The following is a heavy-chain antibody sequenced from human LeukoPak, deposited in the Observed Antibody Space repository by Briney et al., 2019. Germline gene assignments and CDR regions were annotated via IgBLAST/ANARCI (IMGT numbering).Heavy chain of an antibody. CDR1: GFTFSSYA. Sequence: GRSLRLSCAASGFTFSSYAMHWVRQAPGKGLEWVAIISFDGSKNYITNSVKGRFTISRDNSKNTLYLRMNSLRVEDTAVYYCAGGLRSDAFDMWGQGTMVTVSS. J-gene: IGHJ3*02. CDR3: AGGLRSDAFDM. V-gene: IGHV3-30*03. CDR2: ISFDGSKN. D-gene: IGHD5-12*01.